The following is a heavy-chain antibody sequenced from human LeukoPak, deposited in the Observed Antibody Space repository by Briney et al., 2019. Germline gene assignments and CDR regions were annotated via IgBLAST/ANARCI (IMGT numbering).Heavy chain of an antibody. D-gene: IGHD5-12*01. CDR1: GGSISSYC. V-gene: IGHV4-59*08. Sequence: PSETLSLTCTVSGGSISSYCWSWIRQPPGKGREWIGYIYYSGSTNYNPSLKSRVTISVDTSKNQFSLKLSSVTAADTAVYYCARHRSIVATIRDWGQGTLVTVS. CDR2: IYYSGST. J-gene: IGHJ4*02. CDR3: ARHRSIVATIRD.